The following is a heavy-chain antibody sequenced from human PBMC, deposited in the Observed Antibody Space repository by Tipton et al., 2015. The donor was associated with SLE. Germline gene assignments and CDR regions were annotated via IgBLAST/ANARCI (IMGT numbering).Heavy chain of an antibody. CDR2: ISTPRDAIT. V-gene: IGHV3-48*03. D-gene: IGHD1-1*01. CDR1: GFAFINYE. CDR3: ARDWNNWNHALGGYFQH. Sequence: SLRLSCAASGFAFINYEMNWVRQAPGKGLEWISYISTPRDAITYYADSVKGRFTISRDNTKNSLYLQMNSLGAEDTAVYYCARDWNNWNHALGGYFQHWGQGALVTVSS. J-gene: IGHJ1*01.